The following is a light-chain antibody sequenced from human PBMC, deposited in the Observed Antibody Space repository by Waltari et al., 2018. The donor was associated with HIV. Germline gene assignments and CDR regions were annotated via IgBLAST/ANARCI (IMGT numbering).Light chain of an antibody. J-gene: IGLJ2*01. CDR2: DAS. V-gene: IGLV2-14*01. CDR3: TSYIPPTTRV. CDR1: SSDIGAYNY. Sequence: QSALTPPASVSGSPGQSITITCPGTSSDIGAYNYVSWYQQHPCKAPKLIIYDASNRPSGVSNLCSGSSAGNTASLSISGVQAEDEADYSGTSYIPPTTRVFGGGTKLSGL.